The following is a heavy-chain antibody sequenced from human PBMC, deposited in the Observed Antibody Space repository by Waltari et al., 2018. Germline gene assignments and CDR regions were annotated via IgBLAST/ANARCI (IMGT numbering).Heavy chain of an antibody. J-gene: IGHJ4*02. CDR3: ARNEHCGGDCYSLFDY. Sequence: QLQLQESGPGLVKPSETLSLTCTVSGGSISSSSYYWGWIRQPPGKGLEWIGSIYYSGSTYYNPSLKSRVTISVDTSKNQFSLKLGSVTAADTAVYYCARNEHCGGDCYSLFDYWGQGTLVTVSS. CDR1: GGSISSSSYY. V-gene: IGHV4-39*07. D-gene: IGHD2-21*01. CDR2: IYYSGST.